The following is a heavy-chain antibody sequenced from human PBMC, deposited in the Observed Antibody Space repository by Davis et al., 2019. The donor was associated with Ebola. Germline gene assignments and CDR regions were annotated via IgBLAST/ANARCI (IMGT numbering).Heavy chain of an antibody. J-gene: IGHJ6*02. V-gene: IGHV1-3*01. CDR3: SASDFYYGVDV. Sequence: AASVKVSCKASGYTFTSYAMHWVRQAPGQRLEWMGWINAGNGNTKYSQKFQVRVTMTRDTSTRTVYMELSSLRSEDTAVYYCSASDFYYGVDVWGQGTTVTVSS. CDR1: GYTFTSYA. CDR2: INAGNGNT.